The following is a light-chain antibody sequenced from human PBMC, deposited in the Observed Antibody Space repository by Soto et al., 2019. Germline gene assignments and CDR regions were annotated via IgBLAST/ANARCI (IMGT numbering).Light chain of an antibody. CDR1: SSDIGIYDY. CDR3: TSFSSDSTPLV. J-gene: IGLJ2*01. Sequence: QSVLTQPASVSGSPGQSISISCTGTSSDIGIYDYVSWYQHHPDKAPKLMIYEVTNRPSGVSNRFSGSKSGNTASLTISGLQADDEAHYYCTSFSSDSTPLVFGGGTQLTVL. CDR2: EVT. V-gene: IGLV2-14*01.